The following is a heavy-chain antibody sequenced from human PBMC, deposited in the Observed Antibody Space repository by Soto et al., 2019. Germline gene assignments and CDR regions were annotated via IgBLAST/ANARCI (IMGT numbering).Heavy chain of an antibody. V-gene: IGHV3-21*01. J-gene: IGHJ3*01. CDR3: ARYDAFKAFDL. Sequence: EVQLVESGGGLVKPGGSLRLSCATSGFTFNSYTMNWVRQAPGKGLEWVASISSASSSIDFADSVKGRFTIYRDNVNNSVFLQMNSLRAEDTGIYYCARYDAFKAFDLWGQGTMVTVSS. D-gene: IGHD1-1*01. CDR1: GFTFNSYT. CDR2: ISSASSSI.